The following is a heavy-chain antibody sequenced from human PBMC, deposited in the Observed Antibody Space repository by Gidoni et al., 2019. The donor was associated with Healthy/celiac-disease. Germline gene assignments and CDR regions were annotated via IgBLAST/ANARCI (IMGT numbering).Heavy chain of an antibody. CDR1: GGSISSYY. CDR3: ARELTGHAFDI. CDR2: IYYSGST. V-gene: IGHV4-59*01. J-gene: IGHJ3*02. D-gene: IGHD7-27*01. Sequence: QVQLQEPGPGLVKPSETLSLTCTVSGGSISSYYWSWIRQPPGKGLEWIGYIYYSGSTNYNPSLKSRVTISVDTSKNQFSLKLSSVTAADTAVYYCARELTGHAFDIWGQGTMVTVSS.